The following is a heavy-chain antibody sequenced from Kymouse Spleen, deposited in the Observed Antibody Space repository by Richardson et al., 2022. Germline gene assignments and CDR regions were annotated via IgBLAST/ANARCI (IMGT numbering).Heavy chain of an antibody. D-gene: IGHD3-10*01. V-gene: IGHV3-23*04. CDR3: AKESMVRGVFYYYYYGMDV. J-gene: IGHJ6*02. CDR2: ISGSGGST. CDR1: GFTFSSYA. Sequence: EVQLVESGGGLVQPGGSLRLSCAASGFTFSSYAMSWVRQAPGKGLEWVSAISGSGGSTYYADSVKGRFTISRDNSKNTLYLQMNSLRAEDTAVYYCAKESMVRGVFYYYYYGMDVWGQGTTVTVSS.